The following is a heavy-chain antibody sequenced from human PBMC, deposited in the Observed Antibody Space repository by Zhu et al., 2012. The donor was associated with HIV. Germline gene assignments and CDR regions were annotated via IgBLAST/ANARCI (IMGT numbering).Heavy chain of an antibody. V-gene: IGHV4-34*02. CDR3: ARRGSRGHSNGLVFDY. CDR1: GESFIGYY. J-gene: IGHJ4*01. Sequence: QVQLRQWGTGLLKPSETLSLTCAIYGESFIGYYWIWFRQSPDKGLEWIGEINHSGTANYSPSLKTRVTMSVDTSKNQFSLKLDPVTAADTALYYCARRGSRGHSNGLVFDYWGHGNLVTVSS. D-gene: IGHD3-16*01. CDR2: INHSGTA.